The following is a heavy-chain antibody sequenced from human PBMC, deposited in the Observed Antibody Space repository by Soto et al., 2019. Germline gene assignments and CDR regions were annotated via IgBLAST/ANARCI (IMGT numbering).Heavy chain of an antibody. J-gene: IGHJ5*02. CDR2: IYTSGST. CDR3: ARGGLYNWFDP. CDR1: AASTRRLY. V-gene: IGHV4-4*07. Sequence: SEPLSLTSTASAASTRRLYWSWIRQPAGKGLEWIGRIYTSGSTNYNPSLKSRVTMSVDTSKNQFSLKLSSVTAADTAVYYCARGGLYNWFDPWGQGTLGTLS.